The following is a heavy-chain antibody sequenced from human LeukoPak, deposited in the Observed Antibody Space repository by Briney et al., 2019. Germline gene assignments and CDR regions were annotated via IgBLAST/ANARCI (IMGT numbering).Heavy chain of an antibody. CDR1: GGSIGVTNYY. CDR3: SRRFLGWLAQDY. D-gene: IGHD3-3*01. Sequence: SPTLSPTWTAAGGSIGVTNYYWGWFRQPPGKWLEWIDNIFYSASTFSNSSFQSPIPISVATTKNHFSLNLGSVTAAHTAAYYCSRRFLGWLAQDYLGRGSLATVSS. V-gene: IGHV4-39*02. J-gene: IGHJ4*02. CDR2: IFYSAST.